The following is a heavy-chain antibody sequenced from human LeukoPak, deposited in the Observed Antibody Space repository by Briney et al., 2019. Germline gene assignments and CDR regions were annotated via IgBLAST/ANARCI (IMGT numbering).Heavy chain of an antibody. Sequence: GGSLRLSCVVSGFPFSNNPMNWVRQAPGKGLEWVSYISTAITTTYYAESVKGRFTISRDNAKNSLYLQMNSLRVEDTAVYYCARDGGKGYEIDYWGQGTLVAVSS. J-gene: IGHJ4*02. CDR1: GFPFSNNP. CDR3: ARDGGKGYEIDY. D-gene: IGHD2-2*01. CDR2: ISTAITTT. V-gene: IGHV3-48*01.